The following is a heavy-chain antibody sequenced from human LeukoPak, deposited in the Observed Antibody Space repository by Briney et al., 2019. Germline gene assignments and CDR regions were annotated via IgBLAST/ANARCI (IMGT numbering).Heavy chain of an antibody. J-gene: IGHJ1*01. V-gene: IGHV3-21*01. CDR3: ARLDPFHAGIAAAGFQH. CDR2: ISSSSSYI. CDR1: GFTFSSYS. D-gene: IGHD6-13*01. Sequence: GGSLRLSCAASGFTFSSYSMNWVRQAPGKGLEWVSSISSSSSYIYYADSVKGRFTISRDNAKNSLYLQMNSLRAEDTAVYYCARLDPFHAGIAAAGFQHWGQGTLVTVSS.